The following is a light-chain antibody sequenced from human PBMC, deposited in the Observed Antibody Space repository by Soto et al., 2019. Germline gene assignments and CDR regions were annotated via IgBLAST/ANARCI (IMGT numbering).Light chain of an antibody. J-gene: IGKJ5*01. Sequence: EIVLTQSPGTLSLSPGERATLSCRASQSVSSSYLAWYQQKPGQAPRLLIYAASSRATGIPDRFSGGGAETDFTLTISRLEPEDFAVYHCQQYGTSLPVTFGQGTRLEIK. V-gene: IGKV3-20*01. CDR3: QQYGTSLPVT. CDR1: QSVSSSY. CDR2: AAS.